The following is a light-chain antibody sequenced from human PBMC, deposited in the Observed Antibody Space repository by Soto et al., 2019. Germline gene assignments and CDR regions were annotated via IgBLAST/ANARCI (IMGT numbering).Light chain of an antibody. CDR1: QSLLNSDGNTY. V-gene: IGKV2-28*01. CDR2: LIS. Sequence: DIVLTQSPLSLPVTPGEPASISCTSSQSLLNSDGNTYLNWYLQKPGQSPQLLIYLISTRASGVPDRFSCSGSGTGFTLKINRVEAEDVGVYYCMQILQTPHTFGQGTGLEIK. CDR3: MQILQTPHT. J-gene: IGKJ2*01.